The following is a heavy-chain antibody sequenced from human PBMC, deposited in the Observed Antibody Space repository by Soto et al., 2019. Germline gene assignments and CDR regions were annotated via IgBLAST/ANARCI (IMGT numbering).Heavy chain of an antibody. V-gene: IGHV3-66*01. CDR1: GFIVSDTY. D-gene: IGHD2-15*01. J-gene: IGHJ3*02. CDR3: AREPRYCRGGSCSITGDAYDI. Sequence: VQLVESGGGLVQPGGSLRLSCTASGFIVSDTYVNWVRQAPGKGLEWVSVISNRGDTHYADSVRGRFSLSRDSSDNTLHLQMNNLRVEDTAVYYCAREPRYCRGGSCSITGDAYDIWGQGTMVTVSS. CDR2: ISNRGDT.